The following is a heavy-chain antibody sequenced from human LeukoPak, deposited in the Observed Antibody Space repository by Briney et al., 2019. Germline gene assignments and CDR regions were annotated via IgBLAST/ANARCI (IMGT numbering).Heavy chain of an antibody. J-gene: IGHJ4*02. D-gene: IGHD1/OR15-1a*01. Sequence: PGGSLRLSCAASGFIFNNYGLVWVRQAPGKGLEWVSSISSSSSYIYYADPVKGRFTISRDNAKNSLYLQMNSLRAEDTAVYYCAREYNWNNDYWGQGTLVTVSS. CDR2: ISSSSSYI. CDR3: AREYNWNNDY. V-gene: IGHV3-21*01. CDR1: GFIFNNYG.